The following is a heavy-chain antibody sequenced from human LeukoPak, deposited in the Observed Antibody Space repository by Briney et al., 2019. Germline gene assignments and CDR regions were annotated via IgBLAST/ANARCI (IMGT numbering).Heavy chain of an antibody. CDR2: INPNSGGT. CDR1: GYTFTGYY. J-gene: IGHJ4*02. V-gene: IGHV1-2*02. Sequence: ASVKVSCKASGYTFTGYYMHWVRQAPGQGLEWMGWINPNSGGTNYAKKFQGRVTMTRDPSISTAYMELSRLRSDDTAVYYCARGPLRGQQLVKIDYWGQGTLVTVSS. CDR3: ARGPLRGQQLVKIDY. D-gene: IGHD6-13*01.